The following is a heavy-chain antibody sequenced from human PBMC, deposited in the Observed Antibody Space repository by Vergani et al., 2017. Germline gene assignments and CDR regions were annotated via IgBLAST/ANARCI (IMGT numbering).Heavy chain of an antibody. D-gene: IGHD5-18*01. CDR1: GGSFSGYY. J-gene: IGHJ6*03. CDR3: ARRGYSYGYSGVRYYYYYMDV. Sequence: QVQLQQWGAGLLKPSETLSLTCAVYGGSFSGYYWSWIRQPPGKGLEWIGEINHSGSTNYNPSLKSRVTISVDTSKNQFSLKLSSVTAADTAVYYCARRGYSYGYSGVRYYYYYMDVWGKGTTVTVSS. CDR2: INHSGST. V-gene: IGHV4-34*01.